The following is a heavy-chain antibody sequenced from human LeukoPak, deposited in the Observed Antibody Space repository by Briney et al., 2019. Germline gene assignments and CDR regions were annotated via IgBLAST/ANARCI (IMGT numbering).Heavy chain of an antibody. CDR3: ATGIQLWFHAFDI. CDR2: IYYSGST. Sequence: SETLSLTCAVSGGSISSYYWSWIRQPPGKGLEWIGYIYYSGSTNYNPSLKSRVTISVDTSKNQFSLKLSSVTAADTAVYYCATGIQLWFHAFDIWGQGTMVTVSS. J-gene: IGHJ3*02. V-gene: IGHV4-59*01. CDR1: GGSISSYY. D-gene: IGHD5-18*01.